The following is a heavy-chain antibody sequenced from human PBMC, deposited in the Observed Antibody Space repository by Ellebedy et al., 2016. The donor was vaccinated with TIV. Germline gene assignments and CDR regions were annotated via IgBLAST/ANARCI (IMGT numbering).Heavy chain of an antibody. V-gene: IGHV3-49*03. CDR2: ITGKGFGGAT. J-gene: IGHJ4*02. CDR1: GFTFGDYA. CDR3: ARDTYGHTAPPFF. D-gene: IGHD5-24*01. Sequence: GGSLRLSCTASGFTFGDYAMSWFRQPPGKGLEWVGLITGKGFGGATEYAASVKGRFTISRDDSNSIAYLQLNSLTTEDTAVYYCARDTYGHTAPPFFWGRGTLVTVSS.